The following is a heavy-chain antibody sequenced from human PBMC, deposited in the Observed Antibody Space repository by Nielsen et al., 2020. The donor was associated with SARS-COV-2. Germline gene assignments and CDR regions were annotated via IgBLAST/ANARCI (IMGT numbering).Heavy chain of an antibody. CDR1: GFTFSSYS. J-gene: IGHJ4*02. D-gene: IGHD1-20*01. Sequence: GESLKISCAASGFTFSSYSMNWVRQAPGKGLEWVSSISSSSSYIYYADSVKGRFTISRDNAKNSLYLQMNSLRAEDTAVYYCARPKGVLDITGTTGYFDYWGQGTLVTVSS. CDR2: ISSSSSYI. V-gene: IGHV3-21*01. CDR3: ARPKGVLDITGTTGYFDY.